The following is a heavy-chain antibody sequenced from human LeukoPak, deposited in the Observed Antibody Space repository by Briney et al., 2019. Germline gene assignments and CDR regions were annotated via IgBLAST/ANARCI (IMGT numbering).Heavy chain of an antibody. V-gene: IGHV3-33*06. CDR1: GFTFSHFG. D-gene: IGHD4-11*01. CDR2: IWNDGSNE. Sequence: PGGSLRLSCAASGFTFSHFGMHWVRQAPGKGLEWVAVIWNDGSNEYYADSVKGRFTISRDNSKNTVSLQMNSLRDEDTAVYYCVKDAQRGFDYSNSLEYWGQGTLVTVSS. J-gene: IGHJ4*02. CDR3: VKDAQRGFDYSNSLEY.